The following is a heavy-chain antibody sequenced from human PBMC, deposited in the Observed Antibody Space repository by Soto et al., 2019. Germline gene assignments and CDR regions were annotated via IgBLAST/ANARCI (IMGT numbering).Heavy chain of an antibody. D-gene: IGHD5-18*01. CDR1: GFTFSSYA. V-gene: IGHV3-23*01. CDR2: ISGSGGST. Sequence: EVQLLESGGGLVQPGGSLRLSCAASGFTFSSYAMSWVRQAPGKGLEWVSAISGSGGSTYYADSVKGRFTISRDNSKNTQYLQMISLRAEDTAVYYCAKSRGYSYGYWAISGWGQGTLVTVSS. J-gene: IGHJ4*02. CDR3: AKSRGYSYGYWAISG.